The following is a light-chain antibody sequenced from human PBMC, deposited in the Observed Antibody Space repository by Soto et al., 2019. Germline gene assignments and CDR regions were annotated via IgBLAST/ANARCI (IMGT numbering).Light chain of an antibody. CDR3: QNHDRAPA. Sequence: LTRCQGTQSLSPGERATLSCRASQSVNSNYLVWYQQKPGQAPRLLIYGASTRAAGITDRFSGSGSGTEFTLTFSRLEPADLPSYYCQNHDRAPAFGPGTNVHIK. J-gene: IGKJ3*01. CDR1: QSVNSNY. V-gene: IGKV3-20*01. CDR2: GAS.